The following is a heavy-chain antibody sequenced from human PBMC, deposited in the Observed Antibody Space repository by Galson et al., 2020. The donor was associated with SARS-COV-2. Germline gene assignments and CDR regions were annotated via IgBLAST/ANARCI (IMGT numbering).Heavy chain of an antibody. Sequence: SKTLSLTCAVSGGSVINTNWWPWVRQSPGKRLEWIGEIHHSGNTNYNPSLNSRVTISVDTSKNQFSLKLISVTAADTAVYFCARLGDCSGGTCYSRGYNWFDPWGQGTLVTVSS. J-gene: IGHJ5*02. CDR1: GGSVINTNW. CDR2: IHHSGNT. D-gene: IGHD2-15*01. V-gene: IGHV4-4*02. CDR3: ARLGDCSGGTCYSRGYNWFDP.